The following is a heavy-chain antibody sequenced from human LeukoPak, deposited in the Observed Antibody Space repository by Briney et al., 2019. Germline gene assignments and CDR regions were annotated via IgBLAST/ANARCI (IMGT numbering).Heavy chain of an antibody. J-gene: IGHJ3*02. CDR3: ARDLMNIIVLRAFDM. V-gene: IGHV4-4*07. CDR1: GGSISSYY. D-gene: IGHD2/OR15-2a*01. Sequence: KTSETLSLTCTVSGGSISSYYWNWIRQPAGKGLEWIGHIHASGSINYNPALKSRVSMSVDTSKNQFSLKLRSVTAADTGVYYCARDLMNIIVLRAFDMWGQGTMVTVSS. CDR2: IHASGSI.